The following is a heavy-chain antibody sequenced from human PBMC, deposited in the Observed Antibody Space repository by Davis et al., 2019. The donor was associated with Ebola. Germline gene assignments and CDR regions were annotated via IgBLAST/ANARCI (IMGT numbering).Heavy chain of an antibody. CDR1: GFTFSSYA. Sequence: GESLKISCAASGFTFSSYAMSWVRQAPGKGLEWVSAISGSGGSTYYADSVKGRFTISRDNSKNTLYLQMNSLRAEDTAVYYCARRVWDSTDWYFDFWSRGTRATVSS. J-gene: IGHJ2*01. CDR2: ISGSGGST. CDR3: ARRVWDSTDWYFDF. D-gene: IGHD1-26*01. V-gene: IGHV3-23*01.